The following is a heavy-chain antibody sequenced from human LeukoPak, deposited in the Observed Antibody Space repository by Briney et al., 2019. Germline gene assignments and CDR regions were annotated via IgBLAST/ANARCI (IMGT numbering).Heavy chain of an antibody. J-gene: IGHJ4*02. Sequence: PGGSLRLSCAASGFSFSVYWMHWVRQDPGKGPVWVSRIKTDGSITDYADSVRGRFTISRDNAKNTLYLQMNSLRAEDKAVYYCARTGGSYPYYFEYWGQGTLVTVSS. D-gene: IGHD1-26*01. CDR2: IKTDGSIT. V-gene: IGHV3-74*01. CDR1: GFSFSVYW. CDR3: ARTGGSYPYYFEY.